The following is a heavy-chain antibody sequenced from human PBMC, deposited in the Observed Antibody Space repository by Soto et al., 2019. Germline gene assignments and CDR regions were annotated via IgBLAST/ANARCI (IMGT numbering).Heavy chain of an antibody. CDR3: ARVAPVAEGGYYYYGMDV. J-gene: IGHJ6*02. CDR1: GGTFSSYA. CDR2: IIPIFGTA. V-gene: IGHV1-69*13. D-gene: IGHD6-19*01. Sequence: ASVKVSCKASGGTFSSYAISWVRQAPGQGLEWMGGIIPIFGTANYAQKFQGRVTITADESTSTAYMELSSLRSEDTAVYYCARVAPVAEGGYYYYGMDVWGQGTTVIVSS.